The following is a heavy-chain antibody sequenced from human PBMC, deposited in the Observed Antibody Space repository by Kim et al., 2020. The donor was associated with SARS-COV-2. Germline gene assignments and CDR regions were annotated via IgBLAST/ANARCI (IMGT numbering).Heavy chain of an antibody. CDR1: GGSISSVAYY. Sequence: SETLSLTCTVSGGSISSVAYYWSWIRQHPGKGLEWIGYISYSGTTYYNPSLKSRITISLDTSNNQFSLNLSSVTAADTAVYYCASRTYGSGCFDYWGQGTLITVSS. D-gene: IGHD3-10*01. CDR3: ASRTYGSGCFDY. CDR2: ISYSGTT. J-gene: IGHJ4*02. V-gene: IGHV4-31*03.